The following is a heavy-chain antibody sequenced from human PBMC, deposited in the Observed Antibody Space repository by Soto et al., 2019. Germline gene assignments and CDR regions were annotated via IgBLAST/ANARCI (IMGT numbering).Heavy chain of an antibody. V-gene: IGHV3-33*01. D-gene: IGHD1-7*01. Sequence: QLQLVESGGGVVQSGRSLRLSCAASGFTFSSYGMHWVRLAPGRGLEWVALVWNDGSNPYYADSVQGRFIISRDNSKNTLYLQMNSLSAEDTAVYYGARDNVASTNYFWLDPRGHGTQVTVYS. CDR3: ARDNVASTNYFWLDP. CDR2: VWNDGSNP. J-gene: IGHJ5*02. CDR1: GFTFSSYG.